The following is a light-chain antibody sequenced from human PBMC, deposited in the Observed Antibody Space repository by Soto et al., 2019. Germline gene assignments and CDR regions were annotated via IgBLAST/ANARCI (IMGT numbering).Light chain of an antibody. Sequence: QSALAQPASVSGSPGQSITISCTGTSSDIGAYNHVSWFQQYPGKAPKLMIYEVNNRPSGISNRFSGSKSGNTASLTISGLQAEDEADYYCAAWDDSLRGWVFGGGTKLTVL. V-gene: IGLV2-14*03. J-gene: IGLJ3*02. CDR3: AAWDDSLRGWV. CDR1: SSDIGAYNH. CDR2: EVN.